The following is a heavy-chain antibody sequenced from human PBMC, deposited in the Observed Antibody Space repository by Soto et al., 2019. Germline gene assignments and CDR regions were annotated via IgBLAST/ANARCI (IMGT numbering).Heavy chain of an antibody. D-gene: IGHD2-15*01. CDR3: ARSTGYCSGGSCSTDYYYYYGMDV. V-gene: IGHV5-51*01. CDR2: IFPGDSDT. J-gene: IGHJ6*02. CDR1: EYSFTSYW. Sequence: GESLKISCKGSEYSFTSYWIGWVRQMPGKGLEWMGIIFPGDSDTRYSPSFQGQVTISADKSISTAYLQWSSLKASDTAMYYCARSTGYCSGGSCSTDYYYYYGMDVWGQGTTVTVSS.